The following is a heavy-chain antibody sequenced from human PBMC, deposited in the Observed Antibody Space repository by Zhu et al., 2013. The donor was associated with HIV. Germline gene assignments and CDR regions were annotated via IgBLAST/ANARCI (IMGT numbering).Heavy chain of an antibody. CDR1: GGSITSRNYY. Sequence: QVQLQESGPGLVKPSETLSLICTVSGGSITSRNYYWGWIRQPPGKGLEWIGSLYYSGSAYYNPSLKSRVNTSVDTSKNQFSLILTSVTAADTAVYYCAKCIAEMNWFDPWGQGTLVTVSS. CDR2: LYYSGSA. D-gene: IGHD6-13*01. CDR3: AKCIAEMNWFDP. V-gene: IGHV4-39*07. J-gene: IGHJ5*02.